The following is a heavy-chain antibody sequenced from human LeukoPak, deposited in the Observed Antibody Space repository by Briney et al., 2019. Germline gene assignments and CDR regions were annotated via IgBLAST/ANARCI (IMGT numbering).Heavy chain of an antibody. D-gene: IGHD2-2*01. Sequence: ASVKVSCKASGYTFTDYTMHWLRQAPGQRLDWMGWINGGSGNTKYSPEFQGRVTITRDTSASTAYMELSSLRSEDTAVYYCARRYCSSTSCHYFDYWGQGTLVTVSS. CDR1: GYTFTDYT. CDR3: ARRYCSSTSCHYFDY. CDR2: INGGSGNT. J-gene: IGHJ4*02. V-gene: IGHV1-3*01.